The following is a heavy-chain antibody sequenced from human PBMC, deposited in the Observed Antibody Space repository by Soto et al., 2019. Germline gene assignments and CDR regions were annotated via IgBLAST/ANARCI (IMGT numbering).Heavy chain of an antibody. D-gene: IGHD3-3*01. J-gene: IGHJ4*02. CDR1: GFTFSNAW. Sequence: GESLKISCAASGFTFSNAWMNWVRQAPGKGLEWVGRIKTKTDGGTTDYAAPVKGRFTISRDDSKNTLYLQMNSLKSEDTAVYYCTANIWSSMGGGQGTLVTVSS. CDR2: IKTKTDGGTT. V-gene: IGHV3-15*07. CDR3: TANIWSSMG.